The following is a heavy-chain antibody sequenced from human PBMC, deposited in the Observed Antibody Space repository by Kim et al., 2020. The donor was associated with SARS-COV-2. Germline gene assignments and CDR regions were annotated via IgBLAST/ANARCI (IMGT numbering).Heavy chain of an antibody. CDR1: GFTFSSYA. D-gene: IGHD3-22*01. Sequence: GGSLRLSCAASGFTFSSYAMSWVRQAPGKGLEWVSAISGSGGSTYYADSVKGRFTISRDNSKNTLYLQMNSLRAEDTAVYYCAKPTDYYDSSGYTEWGQGTLVTVSS. CDR2: ISGSGGST. V-gene: IGHV3-23*01. CDR3: AKPTDYYDSSGYTE. J-gene: IGHJ4*02.